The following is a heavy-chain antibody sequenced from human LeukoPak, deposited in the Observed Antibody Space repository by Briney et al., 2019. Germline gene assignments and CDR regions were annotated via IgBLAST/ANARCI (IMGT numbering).Heavy chain of an antibody. J-gene: IGHJ6*03. CDR3: ARSRVVTLFPPYYMDV. CDR1: GYTFTSYY. D-gene: IGHD4-23*01. V-gene: IGHV1-46*01. CDR2: INPSGGST. Sequence: ASVKVSCKASGYTFTSYYMHWVRQAPGQGLEWMGIINPSGGSTSYAQKFQGRVTMTRDMSTCTVYMELSSLRSEDTAMYYCARSRVVTLFPPYYMDVWGKGTTVTVSS.